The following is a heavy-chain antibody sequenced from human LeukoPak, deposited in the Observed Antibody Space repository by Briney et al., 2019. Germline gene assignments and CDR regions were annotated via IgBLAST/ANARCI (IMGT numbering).Heavy chain of an antibody. Sequence: GVSLRLSCAASGVSLSSYWMSWVRRAPGKGLEWVANIEGDGSERNYMDSVKGRFTISRDNAKNSLHLQMNSLRAEDTAVYYCAAGVGWLIDYWGQGTLVTVSS. CDR2: IEGDGSER. V-gene: IGHV3-7*03. CDR1: GVSLSSYW. CDR3: AAGVGWLIDY. J-gene: IGHJ4*02. D-gene: IGHD6-19*01.